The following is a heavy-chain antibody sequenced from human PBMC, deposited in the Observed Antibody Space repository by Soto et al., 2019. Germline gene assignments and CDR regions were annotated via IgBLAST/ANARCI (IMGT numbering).Heavy chain of an antibody. Sequence: QVQLVQSGAEVKKPGASVKVSCTASGYTFTHYAIHWVRHAPGQRLEWMGFINAGSGNTKYSQTFQGRLTFTKDTSASTAYMDLSSLRSEDTAIYYCAGGLAAAGAWGQGTLVTVSS. CDR2: INAGSGNT. V-gene: IGHV1-3*01. CDR1: GYTFTHYA. D-gene: IGHD6-13*01. J-gene: IGHJ5*02. CDR3: AGGLAAAGA.